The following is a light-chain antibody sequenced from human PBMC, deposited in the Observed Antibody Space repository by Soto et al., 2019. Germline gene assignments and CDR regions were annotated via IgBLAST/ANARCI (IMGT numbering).Light chain of an antibody. CDR3: QQYERYST. J-gene: IGKJ1*01. Sequence: DYQVTQYPSTLSASVGDRVTITCRASQNIYTLLAWYQQKPGIAPKLLIHKASTLESGVPSRFSGSGFGTEFTLTISGLQPEDSATYYCQQYERYSTFGQGTKVDI. CDR1: QNIYTL. CDR2: KAS. V-gene: IGKV1-5*03.